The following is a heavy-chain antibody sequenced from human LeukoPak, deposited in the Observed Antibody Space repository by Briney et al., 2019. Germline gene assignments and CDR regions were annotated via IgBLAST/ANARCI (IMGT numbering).Heavy chain of an antibody. V-gene: IGHV3-23*01. CDR3: AKVLPPRGGRSGWYETNDY. D-gene: IGHD6-19*01. CDR1: GFTFSSYV. Sequence: GGSLRLSCAASGFTFSSYVMSWVRQAPGKGLEWVSSIRINGGDTHYAASVKGRFTISRDNSKNALYLQMGSLRADDTAVYYCAKVLPPRGGRSGWYETNDYWGQGTLVTVSS. J-gene: IGHJ4*02. CDR2: IRINGGDT.